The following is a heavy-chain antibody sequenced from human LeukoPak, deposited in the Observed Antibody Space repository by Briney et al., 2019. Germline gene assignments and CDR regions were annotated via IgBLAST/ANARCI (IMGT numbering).Heavy chain of an antibody. CDR2: ISAYNGNT. Sequence: ASVKVSCKASGYTFTSYGISWVRQAPGQGLEWMGWISAYNGNTNYAQKFQGRVTITADKSTSTAYMELSSLRSEDTAVYYCAREEGPRDGYNWSYWGQGTLVTVSS. V-gene: IGHV1-18*01. D-gene: IGHD5-24*01. CDR3: AREEGPRDGYNWSY. J-gene: IGHJ4*02. CDR1: GYTFTSYG.